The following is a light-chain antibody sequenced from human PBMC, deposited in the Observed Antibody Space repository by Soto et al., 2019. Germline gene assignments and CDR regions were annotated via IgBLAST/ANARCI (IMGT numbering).Light chain of an antibody. J-gene: IGLJ2*01. CDR2: DVT. V-gene: IGLV2-11*02. CDR3: CSYAGTYTLV. CDR1: SSDVGKHNY. Sequence: QSALTQPHSVSGSPGQSVTISCTGTSSDVGKHNYVSWYQQHPGRAPKLMIYDVTERPSGVPDRFSGSKSGNTASLTISGLRAEDEADYYCCSYAGTYTLVFGGGTKVTVL.